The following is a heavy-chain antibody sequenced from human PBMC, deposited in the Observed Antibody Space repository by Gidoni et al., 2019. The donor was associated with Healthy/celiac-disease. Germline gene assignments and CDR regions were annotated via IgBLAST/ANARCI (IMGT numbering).Heavy chain of an antibody. CDR2: IWYDGSNK. D-gene: IGHD2-21*01. J-gene: IGHJ4*02. V-gene: IGHV3-33*01. CDR1: GFTFSSYG. Sequence: QVQLVESGGGVVQPGRSLRLSCAASGFTFSSYGMHWVRQAPGKGLEWVAVIWYDGSNKYYADSVKGRFTISRDNSKNTLYLQMNSLRAEDTAVYYCARDSQKGRWVIVDYWGQGTLVTVSS. CDR3: ARDSQKGRWVIVDY.